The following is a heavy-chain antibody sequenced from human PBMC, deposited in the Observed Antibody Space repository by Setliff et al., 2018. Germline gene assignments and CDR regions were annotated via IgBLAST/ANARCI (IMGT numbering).Heavy chain of an antibody. J-gene: IGHJ5*02. CDR1: GGTFSSYA. V-gene: IGHV1-18*01. Sequence: ASVKVSCKASGGTFSSYAISWVRQAPGQGLEWMGWISAYNGNTNYAQKLQGRVTITRDTSASTAYMELSSLRSEDTAVYYCARDTYIGDFWSGYYIQGRFDPWGQGTLVTVSS. CDR2: ISAYNGNT. CDR3: ARDTYIGDFWSGYYIQGRFDP. D-gene: IGHD3-3*01.